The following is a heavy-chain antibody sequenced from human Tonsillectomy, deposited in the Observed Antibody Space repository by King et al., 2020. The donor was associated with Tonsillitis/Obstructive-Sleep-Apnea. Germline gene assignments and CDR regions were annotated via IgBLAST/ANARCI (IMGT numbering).Heavy chain of an antibody. Sequence: VQLVESGGGVVQPGRSLRLSCAASGFTFSNYVIHWVRQAPGRGLEWVAVIAYDGSYKNYADSVKGRFTISRDNSKNTLYLQMNSLRTEDTAVYYCARYSDILTGYYYSFDYWGQGTLVTVSS. D-gene: IGHD3-9*01. CDR1: GFTFSNYV. J-gene: IGHJ4*02. V-gene: IGHV3-30*03. CDR2: IAYDGSYK. CDR3: ARYSDILTGYYYSFDY.